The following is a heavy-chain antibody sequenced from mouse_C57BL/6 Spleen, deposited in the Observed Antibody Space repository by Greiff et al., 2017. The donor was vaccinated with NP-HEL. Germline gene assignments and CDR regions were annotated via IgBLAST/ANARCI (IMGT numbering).Heavy chain of an antibody. J-gene: IGHJ1*03. V-gene: IGHV5-17*01. CDR1: GFTFSDYG. Sequence: EVKLMESGGGLVKPGGSLKLSCAASGFTFSDYGMHWVRQAPEKGLEWVAYISSGSSTIYYADTVKGRFTISRDNAKNTLFLQMTSLRSEDTAMYYCAKAITTVVSYWYFDVWGTATTVTVAS. CDR2: ISSGSSTI. D-gene: IGHD1-1*01. CDR3: AKAITTVVSYWYFDV.